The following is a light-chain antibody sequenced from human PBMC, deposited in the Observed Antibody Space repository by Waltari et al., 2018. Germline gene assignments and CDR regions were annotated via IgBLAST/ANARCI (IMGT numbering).Light chain of an antibody. CDR3: QQRSKWPPIT. V-gene: IGKV3-11*01. CDR1: QSVSRY. Sequence: IVLTQSPATLSLSPGERATLSCRASQSVSRYLAWYQQKPGQAPRLLMYDASNRATGIPARFSGSGSGTDFTLTISSLEPEDFAVYYCQQRSKWPPITFGQGTRLELK. J-gene: IGKJ5*01. CDR2: DAS.